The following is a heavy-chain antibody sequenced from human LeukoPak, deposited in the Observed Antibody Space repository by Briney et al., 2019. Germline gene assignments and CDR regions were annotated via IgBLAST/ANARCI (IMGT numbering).Heavy chain of an antibody. D-gene: IGHD4-17*01. CDR1: GGSISSGGYY. J-gene: IGHJ4*02. Sequence: SETLSLTCTVSGGSISSGGYYWSWIRQHPGKGLEWIGYIYYSGSTYYNPSLKSRVTISVDTSKNQFSLKLSSATAADTAVYYCARSAEDYGDYDYWGQGTLVTVSS. CDR3: ARSAEDYGDYDY. V-gene: IGHV4-31*03. CDR2: IYYSGST.